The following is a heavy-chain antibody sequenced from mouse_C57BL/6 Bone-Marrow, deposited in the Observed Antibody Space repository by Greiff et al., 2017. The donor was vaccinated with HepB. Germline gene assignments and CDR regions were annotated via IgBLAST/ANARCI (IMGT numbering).Heavy chain of an antibody. J-gene: IGHJ3*01. CDR1: GYTFTSYW. Sequence: QVHVKQPGAEFVKPGASVKLSCKASGYTFTSYWMQWVKQRPGQGLEWIGEIDPSDSYINYNQKFKGKATLTVDTSSSTAYMQRSSLTSEDSAVYCGRRETSLGSWYANWGQGNLVTVSA. V-gene: IGHV1-50*01. CDR3: RRETSLGSWYAN. CDR2: IDPSDSYI. D-gene: IGHD1-2*01.